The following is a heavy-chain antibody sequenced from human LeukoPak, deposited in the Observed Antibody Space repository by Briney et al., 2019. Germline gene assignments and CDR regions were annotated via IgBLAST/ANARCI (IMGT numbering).Heavy chain of an antibody. V-gene: IGHV1-18*01. Sequence: ASVKVSCKASGYTFTSYGISWVRQAPGQGLEWMGWISAYNGNTNYAQKLQGRVTMTTDTSTSTAYMELRSLRSDDTAVYYCARVPPERRLVGATANNWFDPWGRGTLVTVSS. CDR2: ISAYNGNT. CDR1: GYTFTSYG. CDR3: ARVPPERRLVGATANNWFDP. J-gene: IGHJ5*02. D-gene: IGHD1-26*01.